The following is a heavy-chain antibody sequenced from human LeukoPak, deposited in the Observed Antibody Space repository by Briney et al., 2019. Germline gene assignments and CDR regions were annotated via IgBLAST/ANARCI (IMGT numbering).Heavy chain of an antibody. Sequence: PGGSLRLSCAASGFTFDDYAMHWVRQAPGKGLEGVSLIGGDGGSTYYTDSVKGRFTISRDNSKDSLYLQMNSLGTEDTALYYCAKAPLYYYGMDVWGQGTTVTVSS. J-gene: IGHJ6*02. CDR2: IGGDGGST. V-gene: IGHV3-43*02. CDR1: GFTFDDYA. CDR3: AKAPLYYYGMDV.